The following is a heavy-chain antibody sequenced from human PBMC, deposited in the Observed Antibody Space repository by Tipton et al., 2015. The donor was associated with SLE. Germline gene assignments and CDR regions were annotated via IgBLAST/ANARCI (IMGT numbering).Heavy chain of an antibody. D-gene: IGHD5-18*01. CDR3: ARDGVGYSYGYDY. J-gene: IGHJ4*02. Sequence: TLSLTCAVSGGSISSSNWWSWVRQPPGKGLEWIGEIYHSGSTNYNPSLKSRVTISVDTSKNQFSLKLSSVTAADTAVYYCARDGVGYSYGYDYWGQGTLVTVSS. V-gene: IGHV4-4*02. CDR2: IYHSGST. CDR1: GGSISSSNW.